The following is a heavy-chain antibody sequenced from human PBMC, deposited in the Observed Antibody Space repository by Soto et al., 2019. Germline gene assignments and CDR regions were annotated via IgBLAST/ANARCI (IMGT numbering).Heavy chain of an antibody. J-gene: IGHJ4*02. Sequence: GGSLRRSCTASGFTFSSYAMSGVRQAPGKGLEWVSAISGSGGSTYYADSVKGRFTISRDNSKNTLYLQMNSLRAEDTAVYYCAKATYYYDSSGYYPFDYWGQGTLVTVSS. V-gene: IGHV3-23*01. CDR2: ISGSGGST. CDR1: GFTFSSYA. CDR3: AKATYYYDSSGYYPFDY. D-gene: IGHD3-22*01.